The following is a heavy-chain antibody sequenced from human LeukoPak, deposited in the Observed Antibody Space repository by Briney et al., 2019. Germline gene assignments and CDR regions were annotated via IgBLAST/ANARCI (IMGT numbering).Heavy chain of an antibody. D-gene: IGHD2-15*01. V-gene: IGHV3-48*03. CDR2: ISSSGSTI. Sequence: GGSLRLSCAASGFTFSSYEMNWVRQAPGKGLEWVSYISSSGSTIYYADSVKGRFTISRDNSKNTLYLQMNSLRAEDTAVYYCAKAGAVVVVAAKYFDYWGQGTLVTVSS. CDR3: AKAGAVVVVAAKYFDY. CDR1: GFTFSSYE. J-gene: IGHJ4*02.